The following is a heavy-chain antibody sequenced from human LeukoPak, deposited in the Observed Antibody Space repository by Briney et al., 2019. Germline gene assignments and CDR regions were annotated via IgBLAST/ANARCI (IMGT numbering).Heavy chain of an antibody. CDR2: IYTSGSP. V-gene: IGHV4-4*07. Sequence: SETLSLTCTVSGGSISSYYWSWIRQPAGKGLEWIGRIYTSGSPNYNASLKSRVPMSVDTSKTQISLKLSSVTAADTAVYYCARDSDEYSYGNYYYYMDVWGKGTAVTISS. D-gene: IGHD5-18*01. CDR3: ARDSDEYSYGNYYYYMDV. J-gene: IGHJ6*03. CDR1: GGSISSYY.